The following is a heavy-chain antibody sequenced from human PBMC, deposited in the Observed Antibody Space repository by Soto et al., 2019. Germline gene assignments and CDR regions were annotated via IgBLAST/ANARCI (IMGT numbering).Heavy chain of an antibody. Sequence: ASVKVSCKASGYTFTSYGISWVRQAPGQGLEWMGWISAYNGNTNYAQKLQGRVTMTTDTSTSTAYMELRSLRSDDTAVYYCASSSNYDPLYYYYYYMDVWGKGTTVTVSS. J-gene: IGHJ6*03. CDR2: ISAYNGNT. V-gene: IGHV1-18*01. D-gene: IGHD4-4*01. CDR3: ASSSNYDPLYYYYYYMDV. CDR1: GYTFTSYG.